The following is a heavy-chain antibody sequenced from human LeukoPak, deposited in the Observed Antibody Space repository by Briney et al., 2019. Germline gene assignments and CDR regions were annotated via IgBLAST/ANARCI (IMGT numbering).Heavy chain of an antibody. CDR3: AKGPQLGSGYHPDS. D-gene: IGHD3-22*01. V-gene: IGHV3-23*01. J-gene: IGHJ4*02. Sequence: QPGGSLSLSCAASGFTFSSAAMTWVRQGPGKGLEWVSTVTGSDDRTYYAGSVKGRFTVSRDFSKNTLHFQMNSLRVDDTAIYYCAKGPQLGSGYHPDSWGQGTLVTVSS. CDR1: GFTFSSAA. CDR2: VTGSDDRT.